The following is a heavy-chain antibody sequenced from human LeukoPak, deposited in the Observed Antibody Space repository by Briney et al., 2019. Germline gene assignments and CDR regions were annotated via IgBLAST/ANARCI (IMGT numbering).Heavy chain of an antibody. D-gene: IGHD1-14*01. CDR2: IKEDGSET. CDR3: VKGPTGAPGLNWFDP. V-gene: IGHV3-7*03. CDR1: GFTFSNYW. J-gene: IGHJ5*02. Sequence: PGGSLRLSCAASGFTFSNYWMTWVRQAPGKGLEWVANIKEDGSETYYVDSVKGRFTISRDNAKNFLYLQMNSLRIEDTAYCYCVKGPTGAPGLNWFDPWGQGNLVIVSS.